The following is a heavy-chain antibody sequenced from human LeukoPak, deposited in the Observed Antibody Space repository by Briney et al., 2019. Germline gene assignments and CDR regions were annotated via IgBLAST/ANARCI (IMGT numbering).Heavy chain of an antibody. CDR2: IYCSGST. CDR1: GGSISSGDYY. V-gene: IGHV4-30-4*01. CDR3: AREGGSLRYYGMDV. Sequence: SQTLSLTCTVSGGSISSGDYYWSWIRQPPGKGLEWIGHIYCSGSTYYNPSLKSRVTISVDTSKNQFSLKLSSVTAADTAVYYCAREGGSLRYYGMDVWGQGTTVTVSS. J-gene: IGHJ6*02. D-gene: IGHD5-12*01.